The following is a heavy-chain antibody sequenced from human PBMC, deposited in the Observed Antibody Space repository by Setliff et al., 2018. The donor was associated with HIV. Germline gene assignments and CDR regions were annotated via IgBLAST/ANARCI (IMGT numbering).Heavy chain of an antibody. CDR3: VRDPGGIFDAFDV. J-gene: IGHJ3*01. V-gene: IGHV3-30*02. CDR2: IRYDGSNK. CDR1: GFTFSSYG. D-gene: IGHD3-3*01. Sequence: GGSLRLSCAASGFTFSSYGMHWVRQAPGKGLEWVAFIRYDGSNKYYADSVKGRFTISRDNAKNSLDLEMHSLADEDTAVYYCVRDPGGIFDAFDVWGQGTMVTVS.